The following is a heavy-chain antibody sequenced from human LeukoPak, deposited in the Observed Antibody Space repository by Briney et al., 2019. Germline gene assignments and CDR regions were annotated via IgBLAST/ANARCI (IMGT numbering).Heavy chain of an antibody. J-gene: IGHJ4*02. D-gene: IGHD3-10*01. Sequence: GGSLRLSCAASGFTFSNFDMGWVRQAPGKGLEWVSAISGSGGSTYYADSVKGRFTISRDNSKNTLYLQMNSLRAEDTAVYYCAKDYYGSGSYYKGSSSYFDYWGQGTLVTVSS. CDR2: ISGSGGST. V-gene: IGHV3-23*01. CDR3: AKDYYGSGSYYKGSSSYFDY. CDR1: GFTFSNFD.